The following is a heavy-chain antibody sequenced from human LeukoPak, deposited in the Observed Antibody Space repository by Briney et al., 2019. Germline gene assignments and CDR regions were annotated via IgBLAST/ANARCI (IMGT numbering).Heavy chain of an antibody. J-gene: IGHJ4*02. CDR2: INPNSGGT. V-gene: IGHV1-2*02. CDR1: GYTFTGYY. CDR3: ARDRGTAMVLGYDY. D-gene: IGHD5-18*01. Sequence: ASVKVSCKASGYTFTGYYMHWVRQAPGQGLEWMGWINPNSGGTSYAQKFQGRVTMTRDTSISTAYMELSRLRSDDTAVYYCARDRGTAMVLGYDYWGQGTLVTVSS.